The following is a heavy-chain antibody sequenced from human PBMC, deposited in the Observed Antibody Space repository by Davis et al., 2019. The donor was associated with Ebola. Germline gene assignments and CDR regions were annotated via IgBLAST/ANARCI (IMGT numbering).Heavy chain of an antibody. D-gene: IGHD2-15*01. CDR2: IYSGGST. CDR3: ARVEIVRGWFDP. CDR1: GFTFSSYE. J-gene: IGHJ5*02. Sequence: GESLKISCAASGFTFSSYEMNWVRQAPGKGLEWVSVIYSGGSTYYADSVKGRFTISRHNSKNTLYLQMNSLRAEDTAGYYCARVEIVRGWFDPWGQGTLVTVSS. V-gene: IGHV3-53*04.